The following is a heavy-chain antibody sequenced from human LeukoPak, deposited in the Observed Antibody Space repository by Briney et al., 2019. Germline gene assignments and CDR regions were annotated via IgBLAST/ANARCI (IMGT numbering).Heavy chain of an antibody. CDR3: ARGYSSSWFDY. D-gene: IGHD6-13*01. J-gene: IGHJ4*02. Sequence: SETLSLTSAVYGGSFSGYYWSWIRQPPGKGLGWIGEINHSGSTNYNPSLKSRVTISVDTSKNQFSLKLSSVTAADTAVYYCARGYSSSWFDYWGQGTLVTVSS. CDR2: INHSGST. V-gene: IGHV4-34*01. CDR1: GGSFSGYY.